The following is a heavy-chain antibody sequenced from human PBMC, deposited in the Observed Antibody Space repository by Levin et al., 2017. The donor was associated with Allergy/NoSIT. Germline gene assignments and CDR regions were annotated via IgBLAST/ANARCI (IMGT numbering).Heavy chain of an antibody. Sequence: GGSLRLSCKASGYSFTDYAMHWVRQAPGQRLEWMGRINAGNGNTKYSQKFQDRVTITWDTSASTTYMELNSLRSEDTAVYYCARDYDFWSGYYRFAFDIWGQGTMVTVSS. V-gene: IGHV1-3*01. CDR1: GYSFTDYA. J-gene: IGHJ3*02. D-gene: IGHD3-3*01. CDR2: INAGNGNT. CDR3: ARDYDFWSGYYRFAFDI.